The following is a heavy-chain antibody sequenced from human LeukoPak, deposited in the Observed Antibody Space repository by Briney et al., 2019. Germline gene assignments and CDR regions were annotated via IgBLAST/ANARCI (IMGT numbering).Heavy chain of an antibody. CDR1: GGSITSGNYY. CDR3: ARGPLARHAFDF. Sequence: SETLSLTCAVSGGSITSGNYYWSWIRQPAGKGLEWIGRIYATGYTNYNPSLKSRVTIAVDTSKNKFSLRLSSLTAADTAVYYCARGPLARHAFDFWGQGTMVTVSS. CDR2: IYATGYT. D-gene: IGHD3-16*01. J-gene: IGHJ3*01. V-gene: IGHV4-61*02.